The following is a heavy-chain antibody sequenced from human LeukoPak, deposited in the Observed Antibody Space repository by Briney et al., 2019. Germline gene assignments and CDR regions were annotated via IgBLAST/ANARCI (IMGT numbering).Heavy chain of an antibody. CDR3: AKDKGEGDPGTWGYFDY. V-gene: IGHV3-9*01. J-gene: IGHJ4*02. CDR2: ISWNSGSI. Sequence: GGSLRLSCAASGFTFADYAMHWVRQAPGKGLEWVSGISWNSGSIGYADSVKGRFTISRDNAKNSLYLQMNSLRAEDTALYYCAKDKGEGDPGTWGYFDYWGQGTLVTVSS. CDR1: GFTFADYA. D-gene: IGHD1-14*01.